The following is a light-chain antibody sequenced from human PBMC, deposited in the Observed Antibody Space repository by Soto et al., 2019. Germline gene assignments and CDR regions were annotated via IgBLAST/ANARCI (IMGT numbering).Light chain of an antibody. CDR3: SSYTTNKTLL. J-gene: IGLJ2*01. Sequence: QSALTQPAAVSGSPGQSITISCTATSSDVGAYNFVSWYQQHPGKAPKLIFYEVSNRPPGLSDRFSGSKSGTTAALTISGLQAEDEADYFCSSYTTNKTLLFGGGTK. CDR2: EVS. V-gene: IGLV2-14*01. CDR1: SSDVGAYNF.